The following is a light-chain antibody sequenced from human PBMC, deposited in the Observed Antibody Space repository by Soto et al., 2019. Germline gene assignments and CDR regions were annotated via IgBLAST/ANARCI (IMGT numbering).Light chain of an antibody. CDR1: QSVLYSSNNKDY. J-gene: IGKJ1*01. V-gene: IGKV4-1*01. CDR3: QQYYSTPRT. Sequence: DIVMTQSPDSLAVSLGERATINCKSSQSVLYSSNNKDYLTWYQQKSGQPPKLLIYWASTREFGVPDRFSGSGSGTDFTLTISSLQAEDVAVYYCQQYYSTPRTFGRGTKVDI. CDR2: WAS.